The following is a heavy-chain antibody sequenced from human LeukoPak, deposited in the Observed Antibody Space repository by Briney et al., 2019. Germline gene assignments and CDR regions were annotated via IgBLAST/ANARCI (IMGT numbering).Heavy chain of an antibody. V-gene: IGHV3-30*04. CDR1: GFTFSTYA. D-gene: IGHD1-26*01. CDR3: VRDKEEGSNTGSVFDV. J-gene: IGHJ3*01. Sequence: PGGSLLLSCAASGFTFSTYAMHWVRQAPGKGLEWVAVISYDGNNKYYADSVKGRFTISRDNAKNSLYLQMNSLGAEDTAVYYCVRDKEEGSNTGSVFDVWGQGTMVTVSS. CDR2: ISYDGNNK.